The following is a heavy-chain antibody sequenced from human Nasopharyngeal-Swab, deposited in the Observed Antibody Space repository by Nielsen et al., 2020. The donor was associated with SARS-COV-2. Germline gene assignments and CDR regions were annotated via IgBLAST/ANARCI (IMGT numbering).Heavy chain of an antibody. Sequence: GGSLRLSCAASGFTFSAHAMIWVRQAAGKGLEWVSAFSGDVAHTTYYADSVKGRFTISRDNSKNTLYLQMNGLRAEDAAIYYCARDGRIGYGVYLDYWGQGTPVTVSS. J-gene: IGHJ4*02. V-gene: IGHV3-23*01. CDR1: GFTFSAHA. D-gene: IGHD5-12*01. CDR2: FSGDVAHTT. CDR3: ARDGRIGYGVYLDY.